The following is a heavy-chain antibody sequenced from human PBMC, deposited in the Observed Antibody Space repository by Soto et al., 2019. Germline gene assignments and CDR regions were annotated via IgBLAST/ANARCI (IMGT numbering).Heavy chain of an antibody. Sequence: QVQLVESGGGVVQPGRSLRLSCAASGFTFSNYAMHWVRQGPGKGLEWVALIWNDGSKEYYADSLKGRFTISRDNSKNTLYLQRNSLRAEDTAVYFCARGDSSTWYANWFDPWGQGTLVTVSS. J-gene: IGHJ5*02. V-gene: IGHV3-33*01. D-gene: IGHD6-13*01. CDR2: IWNDGSKE. CDR1: GFTFSNYA. CDR3: ARGDSSTWYANWFDP.